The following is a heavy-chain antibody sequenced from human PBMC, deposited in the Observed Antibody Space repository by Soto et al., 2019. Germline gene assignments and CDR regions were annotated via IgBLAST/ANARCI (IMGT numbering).Heavy chain of an antibody. Sequence: GGSLRLSCAASGFTFNSYAMTWVRQAPGKGLEGVSGISGSGDSTYYADSVKGRFTIFRDNSKNTLHLQINSLRVEDTAVYYCCKDTPQAWRFYGMNVWGQGTTVSVAS. CDR1: GFTFNSYA. J-gene: IGHJ6*02. D-gene: IGHD3-3*01. CDR2: ISGSGDST. V-gene: IGHV3-23*01. CDR3: CKDTPQAWRFYGMNV.